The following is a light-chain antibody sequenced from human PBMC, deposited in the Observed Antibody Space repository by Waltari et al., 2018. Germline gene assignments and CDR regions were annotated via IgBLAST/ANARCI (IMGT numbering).Light chain of an antibody. J-gene: IGKJ2*01. CDR1: KSISTW. V-gene: IGKV1-5*03. CDR2: KAS. CDR3: QQYNSYLYT. Sequence: DIQMTQSPSTLSASVGDRVTITCRASKSISTWLAWFQQKPWKAPKLLIYKASSLESGVPSRFSGSGSGTEFTLTISSLQPDDFATYYCQQYNSYLYTFGQGTKLEIK.